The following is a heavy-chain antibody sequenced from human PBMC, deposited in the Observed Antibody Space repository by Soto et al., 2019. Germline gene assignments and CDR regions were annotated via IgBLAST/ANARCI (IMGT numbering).Heavy chain of an antibody. V-gene: IGHV3-30*18. Sequence: PGGSLRLSCAASGFTFSSYGMHWVRQAPGKGLEWVAVISYDGSNKYYADSVKGRFTISRDNSKNTLYLQMNSLRAEDTAVYYCAKALIVGVDNWFDPWGQGTLVTVSS. CDR2: ISYDGSNK. J-gene: IGHJ5*02. D-gene: IGHD1-26*01. CDR1: GFTFSSYG. CDR3: AKALIVGVDNWFDP.